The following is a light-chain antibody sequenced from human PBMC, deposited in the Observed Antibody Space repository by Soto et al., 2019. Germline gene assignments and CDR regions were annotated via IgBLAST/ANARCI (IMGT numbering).Light chain of an antibody. CDR2: DVS. J-gene: IGKJ1*01. V-gene: IGKV1-5*01. CDR1: QSISNW. Sequence: DIQMTQSPSTLPASVGDRVTITCRASQSISNWLAWYQQKPGKAPKLLIYDVSALKRGVPPRFSGSGSGTEFTLTISSLQPDDFATYYCQQYNSYSEAFGQGTKVDIK. CDR3: QQYNSYSEA.